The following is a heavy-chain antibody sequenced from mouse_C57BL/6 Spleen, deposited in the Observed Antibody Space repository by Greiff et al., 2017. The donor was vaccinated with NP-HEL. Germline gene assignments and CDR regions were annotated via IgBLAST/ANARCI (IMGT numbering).Heavy chain of an antibody. V-gene: IGHV1-82*01. CDR2: IYPGDGDT. D-gene: IGHD1-1*01. CDR1: GYAFSSSW. J-gene: IGHJ2*01. Sequence: QVQLQQSGPELVKPGASVKISCKASGYAFSSSWMNWVKQRPGKGLEWIGRIYPGDGDTNYNEKFKSKATLTVDKSSSTAYMQLSSLTSEDSAVYYCASRGSSYWGQGTTLTVSS. CDR3: ASRGSSY.